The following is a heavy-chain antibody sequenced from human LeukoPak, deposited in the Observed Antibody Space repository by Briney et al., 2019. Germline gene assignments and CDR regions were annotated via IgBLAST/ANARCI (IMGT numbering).Heavy chain of an antibody. D-gene: IGHD3-10*01. V-gene: IGHV4-30-2*01. CDR2: IHHSGST. CDR3: ARSRLNYYGSANHDAFDI. J-gene: IGHJ3*02. Sequence: SETLSHTCAVSGGSISSGGYSWSWIRQPPGKGLEWIGYIHHSGSTYYNPSLKSRVTISVDRSKNQFSLKLSSVTAADTAVYYCARSRLNYYGSANHDAFDIWGQGTMVTVSS. CDR1: GGSISSGGYS.